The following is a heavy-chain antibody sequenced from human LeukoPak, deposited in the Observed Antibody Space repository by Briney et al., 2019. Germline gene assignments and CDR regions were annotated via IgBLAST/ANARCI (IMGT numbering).Heavy chain of an antibody. D-gene: IGHD2-2*01. J-gene: IGHJ4*02. CDR3: ANTEYQRLGTDY. V-gene: IGHV3-11*04. CDR2: ISSDSSTI. Sequence: LSLTCTVSGGSISSGSYYMSWLRQAPGKGLEWVSYISSDSSTIYYADSVKGRFTISRDNAKNSLYLQMNSLRTEDTAVYYCANTEYQRLGTDYWGQGTLVTVSS. CDR1: GGSISSGSYY.